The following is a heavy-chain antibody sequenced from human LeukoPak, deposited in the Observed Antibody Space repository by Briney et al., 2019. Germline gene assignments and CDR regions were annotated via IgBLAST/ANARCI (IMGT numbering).Heavy chain of an antibody. V-gene: IGHV4-4*07. Sequence: PSETLSLTCTVSGGSISSYYWSWIRQPAGKGLEWIGRIYTSGSTNYNPSLKSRVTMSVDTSKNQFSLKLSSVTAADTAVYYCARDHYGSGRASAGKLILEHNWFDPWGQGTLVTVSS. J-gene: IGHJ5*02. CDR1: GGSISSYY. CDR2: IYTSGST. CDR3: ARDHYGSGRASAGKLILEHNWFDP. D-gene: IGHD3-10*01.